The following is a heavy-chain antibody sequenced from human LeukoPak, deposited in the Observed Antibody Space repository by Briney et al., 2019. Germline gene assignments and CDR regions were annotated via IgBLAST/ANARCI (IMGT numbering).Heavy chain of an antibody. Sequence: GASVKVSCKASGYTFTSYYMHWVRQAPGQGLEWMGWINPNSGGTNYAQKFQGRVTMTRDTSISTAYMELSRLRSDDTAVYYCARGGDLNYDFWSGYYFGSCIDYWGQGTLVTVSS. V-gene: IGHV1-2*02. CDR2: INPNSGGT. CDR1: GYTFTSYY. J-gene: IGHJ4*02. D-gene: IGHD3-3*01. CDR3: ARGGDLNYDFWSGYYFGSCIDY.